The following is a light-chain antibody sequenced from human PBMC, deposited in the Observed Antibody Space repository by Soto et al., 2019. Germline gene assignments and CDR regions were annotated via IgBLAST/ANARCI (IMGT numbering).Light chain of an antibody. CDR1: QAIKND. CDR2: GAS. CDR3: LQNFNYPYT. V-gene: IGKV1-6*02. Sequence: AIQMTQSPPSLSASIGDRVTITCRASQAIKNDLGWFQEKPGKAPKLLVFGASSLQSGVPSRFSGSKSGTDFTLAISSLQPEDFATYYCLQNFNYPYTFGQGTKL. J-gene: IGKJ2*01.